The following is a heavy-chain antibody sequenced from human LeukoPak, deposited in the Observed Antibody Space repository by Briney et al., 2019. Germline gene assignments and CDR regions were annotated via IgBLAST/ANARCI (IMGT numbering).Heavy chain of an antibody. CDR3: AKDFISFSMDV. D-gene: IGHD3-3*02. CDR2: IKQDGSEK. CDR1: GFTVSSNS. Sequence: GGSLRLSCTVSGFTVSSNSMSWVRQAPGKGLEWVANIKQDGSEKYYVDSVKGRFTISRDNAKNSLYLQMNSLRAEDTAVYYCAKDFISFSMDVWGKGTTVTISS. V-gene: IGHV3-7*01. J-gene: IGHJ6*04.